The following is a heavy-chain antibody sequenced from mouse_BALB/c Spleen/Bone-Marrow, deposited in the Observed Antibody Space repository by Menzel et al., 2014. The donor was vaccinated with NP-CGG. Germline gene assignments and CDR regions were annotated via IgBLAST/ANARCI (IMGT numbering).Heavy chain of an antibody. J-gene: IGHJ2*01. CDR3: ARSGNFFDY. CDR1: GYSITSAYA. D-gene: IGHD3-1*01. V-gene: IGHV3-2*02. CDR2: ITSSGHT. Sequence: EVQGVESGPGLMKPSQSLSLTCTVTGYSITSAYACNWIRQFPGDKLEWMGYITSSGHTSYNPSLKSRISIARDTSKNQFFLQLNSVTTEDTATYYCARSGNFFDYWGQGTTLTVSS.